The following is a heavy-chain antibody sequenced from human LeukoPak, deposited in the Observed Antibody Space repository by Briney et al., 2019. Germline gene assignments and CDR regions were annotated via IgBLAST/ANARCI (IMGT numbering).Heavy chain of an antibody. Sequence: GASVKVSCKASGGTFSSYAISWVRQAPGQGLEWMGGIIPIFGTANYAQEFQGRVTITTDESTSTAYMELSSLRSEDTAVYYWATLYSGSYWRRDYYYYMDVWGKGTTVTVSS. CDR2: IIPIFGTA. D-gene: IGHD1-26*01. CDR3: ATLYSGSYWRRDYYYYMDV. J-gene: IGHJ6*03. CDR1: GGTFSSYA. V-gene: IGHV1-69*05.